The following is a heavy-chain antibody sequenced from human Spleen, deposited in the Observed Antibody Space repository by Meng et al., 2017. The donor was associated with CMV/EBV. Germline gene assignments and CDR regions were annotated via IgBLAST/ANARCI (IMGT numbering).Heavy chain of an antibody. J-gene: IGHJ4*02. CDR2: ISYDGSNK. D-gene: IGHD1-26*01. CDR1: GFTFSSYA. V-gene: IGHV3-30*04. CDR3: ARALWELLSYFDY. Sequence: CAASGFTFSSYAMHWVRQAPGKGLEWVAVISYDGSNKYYADSVKGRFTISRDNSKNTLYLQMNSLRAEDTAVYYCARALWELLSYFDYWGQGTLVTVSS.